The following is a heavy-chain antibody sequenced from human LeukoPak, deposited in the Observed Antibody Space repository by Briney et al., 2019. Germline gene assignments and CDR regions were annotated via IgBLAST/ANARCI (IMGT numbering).Heavy chain of an antibody. V-gene: IGHV1-69*06. Sequence: AASVKVSCKASGGTFSSYAISWVRQAPGQGLEWMGGIIPIFGTANYAQKFQGRVTITADKSTSTAYMGLSSLRSEDTAVYYCARTLELEQLVLLDYWGQGTLVTVSS. CDR2: IIPIFGTA. CDR3: ARTLELEQLVLLDY. J-gene: IGHJ4*02. CDR1: GGTFSSYA. D-gene: IGHD6-6*01.